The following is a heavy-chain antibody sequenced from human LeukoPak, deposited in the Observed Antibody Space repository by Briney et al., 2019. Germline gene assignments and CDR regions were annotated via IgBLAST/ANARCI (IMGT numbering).Heavy chain of an antibody. Sequence: GGSLRLSCAASGFIFSNYAMQWVRQAPGKGLEWVAFIRYDGSNKYYTDSVKGRFTISRDNSKNTPYLQMNSLRAEDTAVYYCAKGRGWEASYYYYYMDVWGKGTTVTISS. CDR3: AKGRGWEASYYYYYMDV. CDR1: GFIFSNYA. D-gene: IGHD1-26*01. V-gene: IGHV3-30*02. J-gene: IGHJ6*03. CDR2: IRYDGSNK.